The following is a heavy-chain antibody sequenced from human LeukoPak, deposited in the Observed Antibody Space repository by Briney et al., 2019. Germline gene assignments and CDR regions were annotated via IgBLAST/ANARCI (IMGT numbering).Heavy chain of an antibody. CDR1: GYTFTNYA. CDR2: INAGNGDT. D-gene: IGHD3-3*01. V-gene: IGHV1-3*01. CDR3: ARGLWSAHRREYYFDS. J-gene: IGHJ4*02. Sequence: ASVKVSCKASGYTFTNYAVNWLRQAPGQRLEWMGWINAGNGDTKFSQNYRARVAITRDASASTAYMELSSLASEDTAVYFCARGLWSAHRREYYFDSWGQGTLVTVSS.